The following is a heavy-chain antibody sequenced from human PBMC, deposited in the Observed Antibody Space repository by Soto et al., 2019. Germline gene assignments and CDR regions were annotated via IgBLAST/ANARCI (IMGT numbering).Heavy chain of an antibody. Sequence: SVKVSCKASGGTFSSYAISWVRQAPGQGLEWMGGIIPIFGTANYAQKFQGRVTITADKSTSTAYMELSSLRSEDTAVYYCARDRRDGRIEEDGRLYYYYGMDVWGQGTTVTVSS. V-gene: IGHV1-69*06. CDR2: IIPIFGTA. CDR3: ARDRRDGRIEEDGRLYYYYGMDV. D-gene: IGHD6-13*01. J-gene: IGHJ6*02. CDR1: GGTFSSYA.